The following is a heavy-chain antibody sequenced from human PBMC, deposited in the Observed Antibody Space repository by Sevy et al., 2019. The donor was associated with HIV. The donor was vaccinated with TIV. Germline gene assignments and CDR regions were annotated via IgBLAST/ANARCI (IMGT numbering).Heavy chain of an antibody. CDR2: VWHDGTNK. CDR3: AREDIRVAGIGYYFHS. V-gene: IGHV3-33*01. CDR1: GFSISGYG. D-gene: IGHD6-19*01. Sequence: GGSLRLSCVASGFSISGYGMHWVHQAPGKGLEWVAVVWHDGTNKEYADSVKGRFTISGDNSKNTLYLQMNGLRAEDTAVYYCAREDIRVAGIGYYFHSWGQGTLVTVSS. J-gene: IGHJ4*02.